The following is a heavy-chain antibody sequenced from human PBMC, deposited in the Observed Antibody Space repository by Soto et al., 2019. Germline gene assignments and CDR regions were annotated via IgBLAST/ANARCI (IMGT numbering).Heavy chain of an antibody. V-gene: IGHV1-8*01. J-gene: IGHJ4*02. Sequence: QVQLVQSGTEVKKPGASVKVSCKASGYTFTSHDINWVRQATGQGLEWMGWMNPNSGNTGYAQKFQGRVTMTRNTSISTTYMELSSLRSEDTAVYYCARWDYGVYARFDYWGQGTLVTVSS. D-gene: IGHD4-17*01. CDR1: GYTFTSHD. CDR3: ARWDYGVYARFDY. CDR2: MNPNSGNT.